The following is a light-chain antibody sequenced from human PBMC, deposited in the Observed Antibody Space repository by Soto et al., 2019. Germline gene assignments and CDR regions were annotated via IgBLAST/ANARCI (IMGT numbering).Light chain of an antibody. Sequence: DIQMTQSPSTLSASVGDRVAITCWAGQGIRDDLGWYQQKPGKAPKLLIYAASSLQSGVPSRFSGSGSGTEFTLTISGLQPDDFATYYCQQYHGYSWTFGHGTKVDI. CDR3: QQYHGYSWT. V-gene: IGKV1-17*01. J-gene: IGKJ1*01. CDR2: AAS. CDR1: QGIRDD.